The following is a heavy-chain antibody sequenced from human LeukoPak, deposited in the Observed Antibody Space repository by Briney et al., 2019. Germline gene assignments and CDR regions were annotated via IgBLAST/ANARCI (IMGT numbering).Heavy chain of an antibody. CDR3: ARDLGPMSQSSSWFFDL. V-gene: IGHV4-31*03. CDR1: GGSISSGGYY. CDR2: IDYSGST. D-gene: IGHD3/OR15-3a*01. J-gene: IGHJ2*01. Sequence: SETLSPTCTVSGGSISSGGYYWSWIRQHPGKGLEWIGYIDYSGSTYYNPSLKSRVTISVDTSKNQFSLHLRSVTAADTAVYYCARDLGPMSQSSSWFFDLWGRGTLVTVAS.